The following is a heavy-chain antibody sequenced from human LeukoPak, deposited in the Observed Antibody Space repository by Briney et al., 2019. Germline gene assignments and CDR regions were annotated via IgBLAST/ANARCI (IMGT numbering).Heavy chain of an antibody. CDR3: TRVVGAIDY. Sequence: GGSLRLSCAASGFTFSSYAMSWVRQAPGKGLEWVSAISGSGGSTYYADSVKGRFTISRDNYKNTLYLQMNSLKTEDTAVYYCTRVVGAIDYWGQGTLVTVSS. V-gene: IGHV3-23*01. CDR1: GFTFSSYA. CDR2: ISGSGGST. J-gene: IGHJ4*02. D-gene: IGHD1-26*01.